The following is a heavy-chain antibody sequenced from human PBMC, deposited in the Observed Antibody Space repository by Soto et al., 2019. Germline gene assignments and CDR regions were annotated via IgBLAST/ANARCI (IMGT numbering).Heavy chain of an antibody. Sequence: GGSLRLSCAASGFTFDDYGMSWVRQAPGKGLEWVSGINWNGGSTGYADSVKGRFTISRDNAKNSLYLQMNSLRAEDTALYYCARDAGYCSSTSCPTILSWFDPWGQGT. CDR2: INWNGGST. D-gene: IGHD2-2*01. J-gene: IGHJ5*02. CDR3: ARDAGYCSSTSCPTILSWFDP. CDR1: GFTFDDYG. V-gene: IGHV3-20*04.